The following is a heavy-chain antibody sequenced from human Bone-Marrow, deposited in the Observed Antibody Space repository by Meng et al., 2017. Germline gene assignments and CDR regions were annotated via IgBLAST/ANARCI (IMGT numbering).Heavy chain of an antibody. V-gene: IGHV4-61*01. J-gene: IGHJ1*01. D-gene: IGHD2-15*01. CDR1: GASVNPGSYY. CDR3: ARGVVADPPGD. Sequence: QLLPQESRPGRVSPAETLAPPCTVPGASVNPGSYYWSWIRQPPGRGLEFIGVIYQSGSTNNNPSLKSRVTISLDMSSNQFSLTLNSVTAADTAIYYCARGVVADPPGDWGRGTLVTVSS. CDR2: IYQSGST.